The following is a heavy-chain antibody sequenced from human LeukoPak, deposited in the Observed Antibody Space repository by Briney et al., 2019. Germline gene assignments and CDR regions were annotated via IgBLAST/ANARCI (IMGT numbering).Heavy chain of an antibody. CDR1: GYSITSYW. D-gene: IGHD2-15*01. Sequence: PGDSLKISCKGSGYSITSYWIAWVRQMPGKGLEWMGMIYPADSDIRYSPSFQGQVTISADKSISTAYLQWSSLKASDTAMYYCARQEYCSGGSCYTWFDPWGQGTLVTVSS. V-gene: IGHV5-51*01. CDR2: IYPADSDI. CDR3: ARQEYCSGGSCYTWFDP. J-gene: IGHJ5*02.